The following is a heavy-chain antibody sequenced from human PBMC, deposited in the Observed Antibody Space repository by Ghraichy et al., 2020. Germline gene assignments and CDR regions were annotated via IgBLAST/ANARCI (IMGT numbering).Heavy chain of an antibody. D-gene: IGHD3-22*01. CDR1: GFTFSSYA. Sequence: GGSLRLSCAASGFTFSSYAMSWVRQAPGKGLEWVSAISGSGGSTYYADSVKGRFTISRDNSKNTLYLQMNSLRAEDTAVYYCAKEGDYYDSSGYYSSQVDYWGQGTLVTVSS. V-gene: IGHV3-23*01. J-gene: IGHJ4*02. CDR3: AKEGDYYDSSGYYSSQVDY. CDR2: ISGSGGST.